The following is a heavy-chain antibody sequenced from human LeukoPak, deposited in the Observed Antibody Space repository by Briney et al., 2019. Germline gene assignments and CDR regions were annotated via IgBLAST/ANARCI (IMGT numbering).Heavy chain of an antibody. Sequence: PSETLSLTCTVSGGSISSYYWSWIRRPPGKGLEWIGYIYYSGSTNYNPSLKSRVTISVDTSKNQFSLKLSSVTAADTAVYYCARDGGYSGYDYPYNWFDPWGQGTLVTVSS. CDR2: IYYSGST. CDR3: ARDGGYSGYDYPYNWFDP. V-gene: IGHV4-59*01. J-gene: IGHJ5*02. CDR1: GGSISSYY. D-gene: IGHD5-12*01.